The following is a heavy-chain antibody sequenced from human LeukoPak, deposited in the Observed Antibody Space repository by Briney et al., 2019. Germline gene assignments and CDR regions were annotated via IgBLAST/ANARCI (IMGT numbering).Heavy chain of an antibody. D-gene: IGHD3-3*01. Sequence: PSETLSLTCTVSGGSISSSSYYWGWIRQPPGKGLEWIGSIYYSGSTYYNPSLKSRVTISVDTSKNQFSLKLSSVTAADTAVYYCAAITIFGVVTQDWGQGTLVTVSS. CDR2: IYYSGST. V-gene: IGHV4-39*07. J-gene: IGHJ4*02. CDR1: GGSISSSSYY. CDR3: AAITIFGVVTQD.